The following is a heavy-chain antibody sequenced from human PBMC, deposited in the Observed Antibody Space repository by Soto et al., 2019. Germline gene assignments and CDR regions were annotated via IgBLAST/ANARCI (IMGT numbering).Heavy chain of an antibody. CDR1: GFTFSSYA. V-gene: IGHV3-30-3*01. Sequence: QVQLVESGGGVVQPGRSLRLSCAASGFTFSSYAMHWVRQAPGKGLEWVAVISYDGSNKYYADSVKGRFTISRDNSKNTLYLQMNSLRAEDTAGYYCAREYYDSSPHFDYWGQGTLVTVSS. J-gene: IGHJ4*02. CDR2: ISYDGSNK. D-gene: IGHD3-22*01. CDR3: AREYYDSSPHFDY.